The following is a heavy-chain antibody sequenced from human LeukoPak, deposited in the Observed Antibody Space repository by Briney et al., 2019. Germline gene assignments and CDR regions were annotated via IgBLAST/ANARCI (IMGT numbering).Heavy chain of an antibody. J-gene: IGHJ6*03. Sequence: PSETLSHACAVYGGSFSGYYWSWIRQPPGKGLEWIGEINHSGSTNYNPSLKSRVTISVDTSKNQFSLKLSSVTAADTAVYYCARGIGNDFWSGYYRASYYYYMDVWGKGTTVTVSS. V-gene: IGHV4-34*01. CDR2: INHSGST. CDR1: GGSFSGYY. D-gene: IGHD3-3*01. CDR3: ARGIGNDFWSGYYRASYYYYMDV.